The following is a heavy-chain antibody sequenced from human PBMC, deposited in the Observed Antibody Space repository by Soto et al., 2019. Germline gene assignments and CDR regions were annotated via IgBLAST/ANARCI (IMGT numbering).Heavy chain of an antibody. D-gene: IGHD6-25*01. Sequence: GGSLRLSCAASGFTFSSYAMSWVRQAPGKGLEWVSAISGSGGSTYYADSVKGRFTISRDNSKNTLYLQMNSLRAEDTAVYYCAKGRLAPPKYYYYYYMDVWGKGTTVTVSS. J-gene: IGHJ6*03. CDR2: ISGSGGST. CDR3: AKGRLAPPKYYYYYYMDV. CDR1: GFTFSSYA. V-gene: IGHV3-23*01.